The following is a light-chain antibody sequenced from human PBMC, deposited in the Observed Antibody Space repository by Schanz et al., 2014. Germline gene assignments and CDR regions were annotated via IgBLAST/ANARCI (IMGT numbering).Light chain of an antibody. CDR3: SSYAGNNIWV. CDR1: SSDVGDYNY. Sequence: QSVLTQPPSASGSLGQSVTISCTGTSSDVGDYNYVSWYQQHPGKAPKLMIYEVSKRPSGVPDRFSGSKSGNTASLTVSGLQAEDEADYYCSSYAGNNIWVFGGGTKLTVL. V-gene: IGLV2-8*01. CDR2: EVS. J-gene: IGLJ3*02.